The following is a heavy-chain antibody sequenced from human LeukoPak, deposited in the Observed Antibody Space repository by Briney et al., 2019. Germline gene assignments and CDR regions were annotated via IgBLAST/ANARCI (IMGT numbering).Heavy chain of an antibody. CDR1: GGSISSYY. Sequence: SETLSLTCTVSGGSISSYYWSWIRQPAGKGPEWIGRIYTSGSTNYNPSLKSRVTMSVDTSKNQFSLKLSSVTAADTAVYYCAREAWSLTGYTYYFDYWGQGTLVTVSS. J-gene: IGHJ4*02. V-gene: IGHV4-4*07. CDR3: AREAWSLTGYTYYFDY. D-gene: IGHD3-9*01. CDR2: IYTSGST.